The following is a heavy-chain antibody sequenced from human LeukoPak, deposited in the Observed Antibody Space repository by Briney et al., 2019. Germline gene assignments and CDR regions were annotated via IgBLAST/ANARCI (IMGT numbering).Heavy chain of an antibody. CDR2: SGST. CDR3: ARSRGRSYGS. J-gene: IGHJ4*02. Sequence: PSETLSLTCTLTGGSISSSNFYWGWIRQPPGKGLEWIGTSGSTYYNPSLKSRVTISVDTSKNQFSLKLSSVTAADTAVYYCARSRGRSYGSWGQGTLVTVSS. V-gene: IGHV4-39*01. D-gene: IGHD5-18*01. CDR1: GGSISSSNFY.